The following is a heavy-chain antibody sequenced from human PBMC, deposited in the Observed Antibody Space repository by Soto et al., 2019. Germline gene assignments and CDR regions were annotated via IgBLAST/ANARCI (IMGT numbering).Heavy chain of an antibody. V-gene: IGHV3-30*18. Sequence: GGSLRLSCAASGFTFSSYGMHWVRQAPGKGLEWVAVISYDGSNKYYADSVKGRFTISRDNSKNTLYLQMNSLRAEDTAVYYCAKGWVAATRPLYYFDYWGQGTLVTVSS. J-gene: IGHJ4*02. CDR2: ISYDGSNK. CDR3: AKGWVAATRPLYYFDY. CDR1: GFTFSSYG. D-gene: IGHD2-15*01.